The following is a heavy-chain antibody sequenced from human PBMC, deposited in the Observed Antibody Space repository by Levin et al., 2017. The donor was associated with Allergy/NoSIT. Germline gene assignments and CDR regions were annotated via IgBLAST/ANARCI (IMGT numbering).Heavy chain of an antibody. J-gene: IGHJ5*02. D-gene: IGHD3-3*01. Sequence: ASVKVSCKASGYTFTNYGVSWVRQFPGQGLEWMGWISGYNGNTNYPQKLQGRVTLTIDSSTTTVFMELRGLTSDDTAVYYCARDGVYGFWSPHYWGYVDLGGQGTLVTVSS. CDR3: ARDGVYGFWSPHYWGYVDL. CDR1: GYTFTNYG. V-gene: IGHV1-18*01. CDR2: ISGYNGNT.